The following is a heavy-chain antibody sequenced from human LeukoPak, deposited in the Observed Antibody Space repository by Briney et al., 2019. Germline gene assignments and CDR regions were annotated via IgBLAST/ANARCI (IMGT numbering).Heavy chain of an antibody. D-gene: IGHD3-22*01. V-gene: IGHV1-69*04. CDR3: ARDGYYYDSSDYYSPSIRFDP. CDR2: IIPMLGIT. J-gene: IGHJ5*02. CDR1: GGTISSYT. Sequence: SVKVSCKASGGTISSYTIGWVRQAPGQGLEWMGRIIPMLGITNNAQKFQGRVTLTADKSTSTAYMELGSLRSEDTAVYYCARDGYYYDSSDYYSPSIRFDPWGQGTLVSLSS.